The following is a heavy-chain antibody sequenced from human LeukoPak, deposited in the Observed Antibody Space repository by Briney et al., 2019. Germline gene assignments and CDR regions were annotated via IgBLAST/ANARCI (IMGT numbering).Heavy chain of an antibody. CDR1: GGTFSSYA. V-gene: IGHV1-69*05. D-gene: IGHD3-10*01. CDR3: AARKTYGSGSSIDY. J-gene: IGHJ4*02. Sequence: ASVKVSCKASGGTFSSYAISWVRQAPGQGLEWMGGIIPIFGTANYAQKFQGRVTITTDESTSTAYMELSSLRSEDTAVYYCAARKTYGSGSSIDYWGQGTLVTVSS. CDR2: IIPIFGTA.